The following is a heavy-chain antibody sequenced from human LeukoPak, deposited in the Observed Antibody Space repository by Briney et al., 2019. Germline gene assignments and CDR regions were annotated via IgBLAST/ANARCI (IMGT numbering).Heavy chain of an antibody. CDR2: IFHSGNT. Sequence: SETLSLTCAVSGYSIKSAYYWGWIRQPPGKGLEWIGSIFHSGNTNYNPSLKSRVSISVDTSKNHFSLKLSSVTAADTAVYYCARDSYYYDSSGYRYYFDYWGQGPWSPSPQ. D-gene: IGHD3-22*01. CDR1: GYSIKSAYY. CDR3: ARDSYYYDSSGYRYYFDY. J-gene: IGHJ4*02. V-gene: IGHV4-38-2*02.